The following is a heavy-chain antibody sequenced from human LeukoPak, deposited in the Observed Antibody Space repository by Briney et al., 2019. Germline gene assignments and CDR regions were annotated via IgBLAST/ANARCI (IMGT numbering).Heavy chain of an antibody. Sequence: SVKVSCKASGYTFTSYDINWVRQAIGQGLEWMGWMNPNSGNTGYAQKFQGRVTMTRNTSISTAYMELSSLRSEDTAVYYCARGPLLWFGAGAFDIWGQGTVVTVSS. J-gene: IGHJ3*02. CDR1: GYTFTSYD. CDR2: MNPNSGNT. V-gene: IGHV1-8*02. CDR3: ARGPLLWFGAGAFDI. D-gene: IGHD3-10*01.